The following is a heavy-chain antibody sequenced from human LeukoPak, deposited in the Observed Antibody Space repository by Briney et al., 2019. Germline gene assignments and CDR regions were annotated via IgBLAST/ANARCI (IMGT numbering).Heavy chain of an antibody. Sequence: PSEILSLTCTVSGGSISSTTYYWGWIRQPPGKGLERIGTIYYSGTTYYNPSLKSRVTISVDTSKNQFSLELSSMTAADTAVYYCARGPTLKYFHHWGQGTLVSVSS. J-gene: IGHJ1*01. CDR2: IYYSGTT. V-gene: IGHV4-39*02. CDR3: ARGPTLKYFHH. CDR1: GGSISSTTYY.